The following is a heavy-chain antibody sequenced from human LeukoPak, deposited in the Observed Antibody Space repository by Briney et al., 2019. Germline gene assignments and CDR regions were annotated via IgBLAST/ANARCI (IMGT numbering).Heavy chain of an antibody. CDR1: GYTFTSYA. CDR3: ARRFVSDYYYYYYMDV. J-gene: IGHJ6*03. V-gene: IGHV7-4-1*02. CDR2: INTNTGNP. D-gene: IGHD3-3*01. Sequence: ASVKVSCKASGYTFTSYAMNWVRQAPGQGLEWMGWINTNTGNPTYAQGFTGRFVFSLDTSVSTAYLQISSLKAEDTAVYYCARRFVSDYYYYYYMDVWGKGTTVTVSS.